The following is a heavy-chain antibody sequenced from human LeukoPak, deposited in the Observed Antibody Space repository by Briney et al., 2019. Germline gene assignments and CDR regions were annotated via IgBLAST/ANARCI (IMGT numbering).Heavy chain of an antibody. CDR2: ISYDGSNQ. J-gene: IGHJ6*02. V-gene: IGHV3-30*18. D-gene: IGHD3-10*01. CDR1: GFAFSSYG. CDR3: AKDRDLRTHYYYFGMDV. Sequence: PGRSLRLSCAASGFAFSSYGMHWVRQAPGKGLEWVAVISYDGSNQYYADSVKGRFTISRDNSKNTLYLQMNSPRAEDTAVYFCAKDRDLRTHYYYFGMDVWGQGTTVTVSS.